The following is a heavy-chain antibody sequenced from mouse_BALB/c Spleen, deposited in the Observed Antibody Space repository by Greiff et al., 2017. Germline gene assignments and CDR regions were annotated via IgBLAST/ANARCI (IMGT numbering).Heavy chain of an antibody. Sequence: EVMLVESGGGLVKPGGSLKLSCAASGFTFSSYTMSWVRQTPEKRLEWVATISSGGSYTYYPDSVKGRFTISRDNAKNTLYLQMSSLKSEDTAMYFCTRDGDYERGWYFDVWGAGTTVTVSS. CDR1: GFTFSSYT. D-gene: IGHD2-13*01. CDR2: ISSGGSYT. V-gene: IGHV5-6-4*01. CDR3: TRDGDYERGWYFDV. J-gene: IGHJ1*01.